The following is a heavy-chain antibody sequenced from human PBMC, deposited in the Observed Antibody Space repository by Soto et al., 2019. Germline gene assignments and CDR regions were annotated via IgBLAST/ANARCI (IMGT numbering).Heavy chain of an antibody. CDR3: VRWPEY. CDR2: INDDGSTA. J-gene: IGHJ4*01. D-gene: IGHD5-12*01. CDR1: GFSFSRDW. V-gene: IGHV3-74*01. Sequence: PGGSLRLSCAASGFSFSRDWMHWVRQAPGKGLVWVSRINDDGSTANYADSVKGRFAIFRDNAENTLYLQMNSLRVEDTAVYYCVRWPEYWGQGTLVTVSS.